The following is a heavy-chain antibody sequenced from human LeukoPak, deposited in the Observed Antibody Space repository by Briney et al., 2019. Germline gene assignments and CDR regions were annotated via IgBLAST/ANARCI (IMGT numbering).Heavy chain of an antibody. J-gene: IGHJ4*02. D-gene: IGHD6-19*01. Sequence: SETLSLTCTVSGGSINSHYWSWIRQPPGKGLQWIGDIYYSERTNYNPSLRSRVTISVDTSKNQLSLKLTTVLAADTAMYYCVRRDNTGWNYFDHWGQGILVTVSS. CDR3: VRRDNTGWNYFDH. CDR2: IYYSERT. CDR1: GGSINSHY. V-gene: IGHV4-59*08.